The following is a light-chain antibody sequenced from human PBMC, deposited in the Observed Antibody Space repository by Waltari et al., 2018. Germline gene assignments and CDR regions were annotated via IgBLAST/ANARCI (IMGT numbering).Light chain of an antibody. V-gene: IGKV4-1*01. Sequence: DIVMTQSPDSLAVSLGERATINCKSSQRVFYRSDNKNYLAWYQQKPGQPPKLLIYWASTRESGVPDRFSGSGSETDFTLTISSLQAEDVAVYYCQQYNNWPPTFGGGTKVEIK. CDR1: QRVFYRSDNKNY. CDR2: WAS. J-gene: IGKJ4*01. CDR3: QQYNNWPPT.